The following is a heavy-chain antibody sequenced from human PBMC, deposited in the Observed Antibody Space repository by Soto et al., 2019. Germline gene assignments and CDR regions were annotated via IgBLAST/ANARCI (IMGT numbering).Heavy chain of an antibody. J-gene: IGHJ3*02. V-gene: IGHV3-33*01. CDR3: ARFVSSGWYEDAFDS. CDR2: IWYDGSNK. CDR1: GFTFSSYG. D-gene: IGHD6-19*01. Sequence: GGSLRLSCAASGFTFSSYGMHWVRQAPGKGLEWVAVIWYDGSNKYYADSVKGRFTISRDNSKNTLYLQMNSLRAEDTAVYYCARFVSSGWYEDAFDSWGQGTMVTVSS.